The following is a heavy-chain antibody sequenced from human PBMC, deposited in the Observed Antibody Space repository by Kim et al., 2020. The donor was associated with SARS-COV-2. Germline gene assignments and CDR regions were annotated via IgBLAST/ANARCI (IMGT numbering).Heavy chain of an antibody. CDR2: IVGTTNYI. J-gene: IGHJ6*01. D-gene: IGHD2-2*01. CDR1: GFAFGTHS. Sequence: GGSLRLSCAASGFAFGTHSMNWVRQAPGKGLEWVSSIVGTTNYIYYADSLKGRFTISRDNSKNSLYLQLDSLRAEDTAVYYCARGGYCSNTSCYFYY. V-gene: IGHV3-21*01. CDR3: ARGGYCSNTSCYFYY.